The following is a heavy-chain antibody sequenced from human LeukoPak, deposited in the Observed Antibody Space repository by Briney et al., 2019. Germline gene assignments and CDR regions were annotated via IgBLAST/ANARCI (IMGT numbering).Heavy chain of an antibody. V-gene: IGHV3-48*03. Sequence: GGSLRLSCAASGFTFSSYEMNWVRQAPGKGLEWVSYISSSGSTIYYADSVKGRFTISRDNAKNSLYLQMNSLRAEDTAVYYCAKEGYSSSWYEGYYFDYWGQGTLVTVSS. CDR1: GFTFSSYE. CDR2: ISSSGSTI. J-gene: IGHJ4*02. D-gene: IGHD6-13*01. CDR3: AKEGYSSSWYEGYYFDY.